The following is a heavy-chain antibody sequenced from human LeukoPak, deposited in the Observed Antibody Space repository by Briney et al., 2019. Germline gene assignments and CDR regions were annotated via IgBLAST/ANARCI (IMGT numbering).Heavy chain of an antibody. Sequence: SETLSLTCAVSGGSISSSNWWSWVRQPPAKGLEWIGEIYHSGSTNYNPSLKSRVTISVDKSKNQFSLKLSSVTAADTAVYYCARASGYSTSWMGDAFDIWGQGTMVTVSS. V-gene: IGHV4-4*02. J-gene: IGHJ3*02. D-gene: IGHD6-13*01. CDR1: GGSISSSNW. CDR3: ARASGYSTSWMGDAFDI. CDR2: IYHSGST.